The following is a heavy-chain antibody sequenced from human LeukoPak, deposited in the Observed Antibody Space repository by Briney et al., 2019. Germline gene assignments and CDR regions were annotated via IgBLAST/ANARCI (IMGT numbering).Heavy chain of an antibody. CDR2: ISDSGGST. CDR3: AKGKGSSISCSDY. Sequence: GGSLRLSCAASGFTFSSYAMSWVRQAPGKGLEWVSLISDSGGSTYYADSVKGRFTISRDNSKNTLSLQMNSLRADDTAVYYCAKGKGSSISCSDYGGQGTLVTVSS. D-gene: IGHD2-2*01. V-gene: IGHV3-23*01. CDR1: GFTFSSYA. J-gene: IGHJ4*02.